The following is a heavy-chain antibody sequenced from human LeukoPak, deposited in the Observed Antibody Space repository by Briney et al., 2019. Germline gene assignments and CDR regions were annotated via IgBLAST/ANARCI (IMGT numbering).Heavy chain of an antibody. CDR1: GYTFTSYG. J-gene: IGHJ4*02. D-gene: IGHD2-15*01. CDR3: ARFLGYCSGGSCYFDY. CDR2: INPNSGGT. V-gene: IGHV1-2*02. Sequence: ASVKVSCKASGYTFTSYGLSWVRQAPGQGLEWMGWINPNSGGTKYAQKFQGRVTMTRDTSISTAYMELSSLKSDDTAVYYCARFLGYCSGGSCYFDYWGQGTLVTVSS.